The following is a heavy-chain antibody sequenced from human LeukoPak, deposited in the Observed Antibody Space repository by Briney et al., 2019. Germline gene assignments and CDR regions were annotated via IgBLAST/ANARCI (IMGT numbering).Heavy chain of an antibody. CDR3: ARDDYYDSTSYYKF. CDR2: INAYIGNT. D-gene: IGHD3-22*01. Sequence: ASVTVSCTASGYTFTSYAMNWVRQAPGQGLEWMGWINAYIGNTNYAQKLQGRVTMTTDTSTSTAYMELRSLRSDDTAVYYCARDDYYDSTSYYKFWGQGTLVTVSS. V-gene: IGHV1-18*01. CDR1: GYTFTSYA. J-gene: IGHJ4*02.